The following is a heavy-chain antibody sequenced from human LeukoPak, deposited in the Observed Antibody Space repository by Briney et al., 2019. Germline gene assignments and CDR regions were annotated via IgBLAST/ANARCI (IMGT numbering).Heavy chain of an antibody. J-gene: IGHJ5*02. Sequence: ASVKVSCKASGYIFTDYGISWVRQAPGQGLEWMGWISAYNGNTNYAQKLQGRVTMTTDTSTSTVYMELRSLRSADTAAYYCASDYGSGSLNWFDPWGQGTLVTVSS. CDR2: ISAYNGNT. CDR1: GYIFTDYG. D-gene: IGHD3-10*01. CDR3: ASDYGSGSLNWFDP. V-gene: IGHV1-18*01.